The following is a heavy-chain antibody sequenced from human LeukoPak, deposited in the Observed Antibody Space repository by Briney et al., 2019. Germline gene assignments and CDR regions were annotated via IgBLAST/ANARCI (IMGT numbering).Heavy chain of an antibody. CDR2: INPSGGST. CDR3: ASPSPYGDYTNDAFDI. J-gene: IGHJ3*02. CDR1: GYTFSSYY. V-gene: IGHV1-46*01. Sequence: ASVKVSCKASGYTFSSYYMHWVRQAPGQGLEWMGIINPSGGSTSYAQKFQGRVTMTRDTSTSTAYMELSSLRSEDTAVYYCASPSPYGDYTNDAFDIWGRGTMVTVSS. D-gene: IGHD4-17*01.